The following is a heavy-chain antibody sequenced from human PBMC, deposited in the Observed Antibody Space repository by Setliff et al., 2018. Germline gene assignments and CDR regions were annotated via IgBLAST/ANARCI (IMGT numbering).Heavy chain of an antibody. V-gene: IGHV4-38-2*01. CDR2: IYHSGRN. Sequence: SETLSLTCAVSGYSVSSDSYWGWIRQPPGKGLEWIGSIYHSGRNYYNPSLKSRVIISVDTSKNQFSLKLSSVTAADTAVYYCARRYYDSGGYYIDYWGQGTLVTVSS. D-gene: IGHD3-22*01. CDR3: ARRYYDSGGYYIDY. CDR1: GYSVSSDSY. J-gene: IGHJ4*02.